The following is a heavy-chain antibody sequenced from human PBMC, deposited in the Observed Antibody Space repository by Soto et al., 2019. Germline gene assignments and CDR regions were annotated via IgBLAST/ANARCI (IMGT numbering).Heavy chain of an antibody. J-gene: IGHJ4*02. CDR2: ISPIFGTP. CDR3: ARVVVGSHLSRHY. Sequence: QVQLVQSGAEVKKPGSSVTVSCKASGGTFSSYTISWVRQAPGQGLEWMAGISPIFGTPIYAQKFHDRVTITANDSTMTAYMEMNRLPSEDTAVYYCARVVVGSHLSRHYWGQGTLVIISS. CDR1: GGTFSSYT. D-gene: IGHD1-26*01. V-gene: IGHV1-69*01.